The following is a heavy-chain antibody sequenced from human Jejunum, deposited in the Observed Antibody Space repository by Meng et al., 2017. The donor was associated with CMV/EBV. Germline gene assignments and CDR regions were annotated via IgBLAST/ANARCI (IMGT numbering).Heavy chain of an antibody. J-gene: IGHJ4*02. D-gene: IGHD2/OR15-2a*01. CDR1: AFTFSTYT. Sequence: EASAFTFSTYTMNWVRQAPGKGLEWVSSISPRGNFMYYSDSVKGRFTISRDNAKNSLYLQMHSLRGDDTAVYYCARESMSRNYFDYWGQGMPVTVSS. CDR3: ARESMSRNYFDY. CDR2: ISPRGNFM. V-gene: IGHV3-21*01.